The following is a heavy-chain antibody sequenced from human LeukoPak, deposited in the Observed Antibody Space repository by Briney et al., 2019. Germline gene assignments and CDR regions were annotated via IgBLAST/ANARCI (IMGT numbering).Heavy chain of an antibody. CDR1: GYTFTGYY. D-gene: IGHD3-22*01. CDR2: INPNSGDT. V-gene: IGHV1-2*02. Sequence: ASVKVSCKASGYTFTGYYMHWVRQAPGQGLEWMGWINPNSGDTKIAQKFQGRVTMTRDTSISTVYMELSSLRSDDTAVYYCARGPNYYDSSGFHYRDWGQGTLVTVSS. CDR3: ARGPNYYDSSGFHYRD. J-gene: IGHJ4*02.